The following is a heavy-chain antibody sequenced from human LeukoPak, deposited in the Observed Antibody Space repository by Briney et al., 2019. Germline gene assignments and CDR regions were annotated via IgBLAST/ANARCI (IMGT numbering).Heavy chain of an antibody. CDR3: ARANVLLWFGESFGGDNWFDP. CDR2: IYTSGST. Sequence: SETLSLTCTVSGGSISSYYWSWIRQPAGKGLEWIGRIYTSGSTNYNPSLKSRVTMSVDTSKNQFSLKLSSVTAADTAVYYCARANVLLWFGESFGGDNWFDPWGQGTLVTVSS. CDR1: GGSISSYY. D-gene: IGHD3-10*01. J-gene: IGHJ5*02. V-gene: IGHV4-4*07.